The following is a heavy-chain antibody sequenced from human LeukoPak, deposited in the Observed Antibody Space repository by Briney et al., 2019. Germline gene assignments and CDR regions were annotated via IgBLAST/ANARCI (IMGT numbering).Heavy chain of an antibody. J-gene: IGHJ5*01. CDR1: GFTFSSDS. Sequence: GGSLRLSCAASGFTFSSDSMNWVRQAPGKGLEWVSYISSSSSTIFYTDSVKGRFTISRDNAKNSLYLQMNSLSAEDTAVYYCARDSVYAFDSCGQGTLVTVSS. V-gene: IGHV3-48*01. CDR3: ARDSVYAFDS. D-gene: IGHD2-8*01. CDR2: ISSSSSTI.